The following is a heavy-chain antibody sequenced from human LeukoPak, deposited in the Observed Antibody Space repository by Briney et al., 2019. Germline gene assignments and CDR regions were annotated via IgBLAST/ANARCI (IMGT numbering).Heavy chain of an antibody. Sequence: SETLSLTCTISGGSVSDYYWSWIRQPPGKGLEWIGYIHYSGSTNYNPSLKSRVTISVDTSKNQFSLKLSSVTAADTAVYYCARVPVVAATGDAFDIWGQGTMVTVSS. J-gene: IGHJ3*02. D-gene: IGHD2-15*01. CDR2: IHYSGST. V-gene: IGHV4-59*02. CDR1: GGSVSDYY. CDR3: ARVPVVAATGDAFDI.